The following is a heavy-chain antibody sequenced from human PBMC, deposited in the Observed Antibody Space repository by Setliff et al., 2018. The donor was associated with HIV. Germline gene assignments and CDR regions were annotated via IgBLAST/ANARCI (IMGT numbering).Heavy chain of an antibody. CDR1: GASMSSGDYY. J-gene: IGHJ3*02. CDR3: AREVNIPVRGITDDAFDI. D-gene: IGHD3-10*01. Sequence: PSETLSLTCTVSGASMSSGDYYWSWIRQPPGKGLEWIGYIYYSGNSYYNPSLKSRVTLSVDTSKNQFSLKVNSVTAADTAVYYCAREVNIPVRGITDDAFDIWGQGTMVTVPS. V-gene: IGHV4-30-4*08. CDR2: IYYSGNS.